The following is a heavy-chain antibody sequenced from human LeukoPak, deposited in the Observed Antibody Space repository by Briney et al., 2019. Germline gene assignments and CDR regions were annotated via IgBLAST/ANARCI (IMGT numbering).Heavy chain of an antibody. Sequence: SETLPLTCTVSGGSISSYYWSWIRQPPGKGLEWIGYIYTSGSTNYNPSLKSRVTISVDTSKNQFSLKLSSVTAADTAVYYCARHEHNGPVDYWGQGTLVTVSS. D-gene: IGHD1-1*01. CDR2: IYTSGST. CDR3: ARHEHNGPVDY. J-gene: IGHJ4*02. V-gene: IGHV4-4*09. CDR1: GGSISSYY.